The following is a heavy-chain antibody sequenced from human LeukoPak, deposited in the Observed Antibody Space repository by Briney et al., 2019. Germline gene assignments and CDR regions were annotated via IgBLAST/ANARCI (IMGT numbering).Heavy chain of an antibody. V-gene: IGHV1-69*04. CDR3: AREKGDIVVVPAARSWFDP. CDR2: IIPILGIA. J-gene: IGHJ5*02. D-gene: IGHD2-2*01. CDR1: GGTFSSYA. Sequence: ASVKVSCKASGGTFSSYAISWVRQAPGQGLEWMGRIIPILGIANYAQKFQGRVTITADKSTSTAYMELSSLRSEDTAVYYCAREKGDIVVVPAARSWFDPWGQGTLVTVSS.